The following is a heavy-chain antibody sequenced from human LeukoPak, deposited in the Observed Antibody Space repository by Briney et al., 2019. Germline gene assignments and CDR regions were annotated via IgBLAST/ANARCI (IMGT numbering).Heavy chain of an antibody. D-gene: IGHD5-18*01. J-gene: IGHJ4*02. CDR3: AKDQSWNFGYSYGYSFDY. CDR2: ISWNSGSI. V-gene: IGHV3-9*01. CDR1: GFTFDDYA. Sequence: GRSLRLSCAASGFTFDDYAMHWVRPAPGKGLEWVSGISWNSGSIGCADSVKGRFTISRDNAKNSLYLQMNSLRAEDTAVYYCAKDQSWNFGYSYGYSFDYWGQGTLVTVSS.